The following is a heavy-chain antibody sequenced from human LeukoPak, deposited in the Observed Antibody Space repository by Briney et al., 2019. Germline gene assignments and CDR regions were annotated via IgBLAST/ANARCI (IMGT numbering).Heavy chain of an antibody. V-gene: IGHV4-59*01. Sequence: SETLSLTCTVSGGSISSYYWSWIRQPPGKGLEWIGYIYSIGSTNYNPSLKSRVTISVDTSKNQFSLKLSSVTAADTAVYYCEALNIATRPWCFDYWGQGTLVTVSS. CDR2: IYSIGST. CDR3: EALNIATRPWCFDY. CDR1: GGSISSYY. J-gene: IGHJ4*02. D-gene: IGHD6-6*01.